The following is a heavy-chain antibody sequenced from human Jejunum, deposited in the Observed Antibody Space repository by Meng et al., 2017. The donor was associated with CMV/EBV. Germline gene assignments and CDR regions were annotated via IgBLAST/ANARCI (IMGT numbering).Heavy chain of an antibody. J-gene: IGHJ5*02. Sequence: SGYTFTAYYIHCVRQAPGQGLEWMRWINPHIGATNYAQKFQGRVTMTRDRSIGSAYMELGSLTSDDTAMYYCARDLNESGNYSPFDPWGQGTLVTSPQ. CDR3: ARDLNESGNYSPFDP. CDR1: GYTFTAYY. CDR2: INPHIGAT. D-gene: IGHD1-26*01. V-gene: IGHV1-2*02.